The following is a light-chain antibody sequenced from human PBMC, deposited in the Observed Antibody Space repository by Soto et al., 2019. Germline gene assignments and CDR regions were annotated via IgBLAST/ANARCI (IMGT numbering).Light chain of an antibody. J-gene: IGLJ1*01. CDR1: GSDIGAYNL. CDR2: EVN. Sequence: XXGQSITISCAGTGSDIGAYNLVSWYQQHPGKATKLIICEVNTCPSVIFNRFSGSKSGDTASLIIFVFQAEDEADYFCCSYAGTVAYVFGTGTKGTV. V-gene: IGLV2-23*02. CDR3: CSYAGTVAYV.